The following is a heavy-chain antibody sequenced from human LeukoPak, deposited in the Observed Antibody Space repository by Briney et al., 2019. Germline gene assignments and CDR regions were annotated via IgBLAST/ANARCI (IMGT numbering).Heavy chain of an antibody. Sequence: ASVKVSCKAAGYTFTSYYMHWVSQAPGQGLEWMGWINPNSGGTNYAQSFQGRVTMTRDTSITTAYMELSSLRSDDTAMYYCARGDAVSRYDALNIWGRGTMVTVSS. J-gene: IGHJ3*02. CDR1: GYTFTSYY. D-gene: IGHD5-24*01. V-gene: IGHV1-2*02. CDR2: INPNSGGT. CDR3: ARGDAVSRYDALNI.